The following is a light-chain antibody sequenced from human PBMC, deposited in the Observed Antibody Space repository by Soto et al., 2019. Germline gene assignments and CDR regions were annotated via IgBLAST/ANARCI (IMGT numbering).Light chain of an antibody. Sequence: EIVLTQSPGTLSLSPGERATLSFRASQSVNSNFLAWYQQKPGQAPRLLIYGASTRAAGVPDRLSGIGSGTEFALTITRLEPEYFAVYYCQQYGRSPLMYTFGQGTKLGVK. CDR2: GAS. CDR3: QQYGRSPLMYT. CDR1: QSVNSNF. V-gene: IGKV3-20*01. J-gene: IGKJ2*01.